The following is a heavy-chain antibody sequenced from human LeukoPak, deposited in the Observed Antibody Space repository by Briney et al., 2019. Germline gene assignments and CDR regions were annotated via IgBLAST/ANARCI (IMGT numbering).Heavy chain of an antibody. CDR2: VGTAGDT. V-gene: IGHV3-13*01. D-gene: IGHD4-17*01. J-gene: IGHJ6*02. Sequence: GGSLRLSCAASGFTFSSYDMHWVRQATGKGLEWVSAVGTAGDTYYPGSVKGRFTISRENAKNSLYLQMNSLRAGDTAVYYRARGTDYYYGMDVWGQGTTDTVSS. CDR1: GFTFSSYD. CDR3: ARGTDYYYGMDV.